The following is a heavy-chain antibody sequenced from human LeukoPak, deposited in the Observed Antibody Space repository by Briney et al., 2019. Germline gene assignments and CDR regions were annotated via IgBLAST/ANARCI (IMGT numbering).Heavy chain of an antibody. J-gene: IGHJ4*02. CDR2: INTYNGKT. D-gene: IGHD3-3*01. V-gene: IGHV1-18*01. Sequence: ASVKVSCKASGYTFTSQGISWVRQAPGQGLKWMGWINTYNGKTNYAQKLQGRVTMTTDTSTSTAYMELRNLRSDDTAVYYCASRSGSTPYYFDYWGQGTLVTVSS. CDR3: ASRSGSTPYYFDY. CDR1: GYTFTSQG.